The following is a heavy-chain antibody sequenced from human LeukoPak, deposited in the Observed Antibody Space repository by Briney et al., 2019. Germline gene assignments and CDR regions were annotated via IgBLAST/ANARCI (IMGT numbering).Heavy chain of an antibody. Sequence: SETLSLTCTVSGGSISSRSYYRGWIRQPPGKGLEWIANIYYSGDTYYNPSLKSRVTISVDTSKNQFSLKLSSVAAADTAVYYCARDRSRWDLLPFDSWGQGTLVTVSS. V-gene: IGHV4-39*07. J-gene: IGHJ4*02. CDR1: GGSISSRSYY. CDR3: ARDRSRWDLLPFDS. D-gene: IGHD1-26*01. CDR2: IYYSGDT.